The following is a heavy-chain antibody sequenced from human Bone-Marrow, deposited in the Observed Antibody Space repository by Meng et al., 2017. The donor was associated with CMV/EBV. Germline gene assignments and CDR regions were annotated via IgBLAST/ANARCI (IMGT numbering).Heavy chain of an antibody. V-gene: IGHV3-21*01. CDR2: ISSSSSYI. J-gene: IGHJ4*02. D-gene: IGHD6-6*01. CDR1: GFTFSSYR. Sequence: GESLKISCAASGFTFSSYRMNWVRQAPGKGLEWVSSISSSSSYIYYADSVKGRFTISRDNAKNSLYLQMNSLRAEDTAVYYCASGGTGAARSFFGYWGQGTLVTVSS. CDR3: ASGGTGAARSFFGY.